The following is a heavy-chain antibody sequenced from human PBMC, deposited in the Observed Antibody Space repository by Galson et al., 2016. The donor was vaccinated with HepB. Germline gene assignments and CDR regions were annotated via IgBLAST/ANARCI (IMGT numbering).Heavy chain of an antibody. CDR1: GGSISTGDYY. CDR2: IHSTGSV. CDR3: ARHVDYTNSFDF. J-gene: IGHJ4*01. D-gene: IGHD4-11*01. Sequence: SLTCAVSGGSISTGDYYWTWIRQPPGKGLEWIGYIHSTGSVFSKPSLQSRVGISLDTSANQFSLNLYSVTSADTALYFCARHVDYTNSFDFWGPGIVVTVSS. V-gene: IGHV4-30-4*01.